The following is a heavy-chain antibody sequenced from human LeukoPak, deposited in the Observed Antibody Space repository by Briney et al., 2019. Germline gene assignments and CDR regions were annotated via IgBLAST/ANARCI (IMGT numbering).Heavy chain of an antibody. CDR2: ISSSSSYI. Sequence: GGSLRLSCAASGFTFSSYTMNWVRQAPGKGLEWVSSISSSSSYIYYADSVKGRFTISRDNAKNSLYLQMNSLRAEDTAVYYCAREIAVAGMSLDYWGQGTLVTVSS. V-gene: IGHV3-21*01. CDR3: AREIAVAGMSLDY. J-gene: IGHJ4*02. CDR1: GFTFSSYT. D-gene: IGHD6-19*01.